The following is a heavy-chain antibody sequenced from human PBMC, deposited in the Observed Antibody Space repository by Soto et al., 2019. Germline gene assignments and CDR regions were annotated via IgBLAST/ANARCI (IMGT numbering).Heavy chain of an antibody. CDR3: ARTYYYDSSGSAEYFQH. Sequence: GASVKVSCKASGYTFTSYGISWVRQAPGQGLEWMGWISAYNGNTNYAQKLQGRVTITADKSTSTAYMELSSLRSEDTAVYYCARTYYYDSSGSAEYFQHWGQGTLVTVSS. CDR2: ISAYNGNT. CDR1: GYTFTSYG. J-gene: IGHJ1*01. D-gene: IGHD3-22*01. V-gene: IGHV1-18*01.